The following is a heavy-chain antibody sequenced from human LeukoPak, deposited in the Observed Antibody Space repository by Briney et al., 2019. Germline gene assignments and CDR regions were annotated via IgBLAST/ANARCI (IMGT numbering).Heavy chain of an antibody. CDR1: GFTFSSYA. Sequence: GRSLRLSCAASGFTFSSYAMHWVRQAPGKGLEWVANIKQDGSEKYYVDSVKGRFTISRDNAKNSLYLQMNSLRAEDTAVYYCARYSGSYLDAFDIWGQGTMVTVSS. V-gene: IGHV3-7*01. D-gene: IGHD1-26*01. CDR3: ARYSGSYLDAFDI. CDR2: IKQDGSEK. J-gene: IGHJ3*02.